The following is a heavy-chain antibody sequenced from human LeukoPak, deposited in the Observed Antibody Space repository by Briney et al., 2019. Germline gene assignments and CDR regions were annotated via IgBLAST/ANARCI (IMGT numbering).Heavy chain of an antibody. V-gene: IGHV4-59*12. J-gene: IGHJ4*02. CDR3: ASTRIAAAGAPAYYFDN. CDR2: IYYSGST. D-gene: IGHD6-13*01. CDR1: GGSISSYY. Sequence: PSETLSLTCTVSGGSISSYYWSWIRQPPGKGPEWIGYIYYSGSTYYNPSLKSRLTLSVDTSKNQFSLKVNSVTAADTAVYYCASTRIAAAGAPAYYFDNWGQGTQVTVSS.